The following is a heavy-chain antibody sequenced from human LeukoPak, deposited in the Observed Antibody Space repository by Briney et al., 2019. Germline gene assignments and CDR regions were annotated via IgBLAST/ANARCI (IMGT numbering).Heavy chain of an antibody. CDR1: GFEFSIHD. CDR3: VKGFHFDW. CDR2: ISGRGTDT. V-gene: IGHV3-23*01. J-gene: IGHJ4*02. Sequence: PGGSLRPSCVVSGFEFSIHDMSWGRQAPGKGPEWVSSISGRGTDTYYRDSVKGRFTISRDTSKNTLYMQMNNLRVEDTALYYCVKGFHFDWWGQGTLVTVSS.